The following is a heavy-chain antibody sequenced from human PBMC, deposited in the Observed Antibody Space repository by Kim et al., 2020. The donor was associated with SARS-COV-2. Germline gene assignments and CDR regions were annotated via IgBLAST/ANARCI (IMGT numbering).Heavy chain of an antibody. CDR1: GFNFFRYA. CDR2: VSSNEDGT. J-gene: IGHJ5*01. V-gene: IGHV3-64D*06. Sequence: GGSLRLSCSASGFNFFRYAMHWIRQAPGKKMEHICTVSSNEDGTYYADAVKGRFAISRDNSRNILYLQMNSLRPEDTAVYYCAKDLRRWGNWFDSWGQGTLVTVSS. CDR3: AKDLRRWGNWFDS. D-gene: IGHD3-16*01.